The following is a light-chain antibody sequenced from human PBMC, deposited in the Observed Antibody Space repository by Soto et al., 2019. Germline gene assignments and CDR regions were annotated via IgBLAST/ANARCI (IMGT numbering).Light chain of an antibody. CDR1: NSNIGSHT. CDR2: YDN. Sequence: QSVPTQPPSASGTPGQRVTISCSGSNSNIGSHTVNWYQQLPGTAPKLLIYYDNLRPSGVPDRISGSKSGTSASLAISGLQSDDEADYHRAAWDDSLNGRVFGTGTKLTVL. CDR3: AAWDDSLNGRV. V-gene: IGLV1-44*01. J-gene: IGLJ1*01.